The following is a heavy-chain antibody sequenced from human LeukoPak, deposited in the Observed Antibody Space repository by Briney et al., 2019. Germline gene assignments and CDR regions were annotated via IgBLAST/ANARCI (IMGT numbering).Heavy chain of an antibody. CDR2: INTNTGNP. CDR3: ARDPGSSWSGSYYYYYYGMDV. CDR1: GYTFTSYA. Sequence: ASVKVSCKASGYTFTSYAMNWVRQAPGQGLEWMGWINTNTGNPTYAQGFTGRFVFSLDTSVSTAYLQISSLKAEDTAVYYCARDPGSSWSGSYYYYYYGMDVWGQGTTVTVSS. J-gene: IGHJ6*02. D-gene: IGHD6-13*01. V-gene: IGHV7-4-1*02.